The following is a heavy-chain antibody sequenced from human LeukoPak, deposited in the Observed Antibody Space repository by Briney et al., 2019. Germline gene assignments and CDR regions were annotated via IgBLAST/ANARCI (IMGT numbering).Heavy chain of an antibody. Sequence: PGGSLRLSCAASGFTFSDYSMHWVRQAPGKGLEWVSCISSTSSYIYYADSVRGRFTISRDNAKNSLYLQMNSLRAEDTAVYYCARGQLSQTGWFDPWGQGTLVTVSS. CDR2: ISSTSSYI. CDR3: ARGQLSQTGWFDP. CDR1: GFTFSDYS. J-gene: IGHJ5*02. V-gene: IGHV3-21*01. D-gene: IGHD5-18*01.